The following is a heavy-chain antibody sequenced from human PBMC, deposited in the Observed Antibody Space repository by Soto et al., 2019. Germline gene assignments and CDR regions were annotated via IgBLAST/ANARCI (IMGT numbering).Heavy chain of an antibody. Sequence: RSLTCTVSGGSISSSSYYWGWIRQPPGKGLEWIGSIYYSGSTYYNPSLKSRVTISVDTSKNQFSLKLSSVTAADTAVYYCARTPLLRYFDWLTRISYGMDVWGQGTTVTVSS. J-gene: IGHJ6*02. D-gene: IGHD3-9*01. CDR3: ARTPLLRYFDWLTRISYGMDV. CDR1: GGSISSSSYY. CDR2: IYYSGST. V-gene: IGHV4-39*01.